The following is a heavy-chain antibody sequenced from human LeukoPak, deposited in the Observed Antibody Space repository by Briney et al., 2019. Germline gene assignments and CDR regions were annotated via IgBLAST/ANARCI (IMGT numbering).Heavy chain of an antibody. CDR2: IASDGSST. CDR3: ARGRPHGNDY. V-gene: IGHV3-74*01. J-gene: IGHJ4*02. Sequence: GGSLRLSCAASGFTFSSYWMNWVRQSPGKGLVWVSRIASDGSSTTYADSVKGRFSIPRDNAKNTLYLQMNSLRVEDTAVYYCARGRPHGNDYWGQGTLVTVSS. CDR1: GFTFSSYW. D-gene: IGHD4-23*01.